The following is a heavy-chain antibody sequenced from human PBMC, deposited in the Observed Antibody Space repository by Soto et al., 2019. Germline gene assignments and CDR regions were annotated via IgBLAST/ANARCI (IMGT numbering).Heavy chain of an antibody. CDR1: GGTFSSYT. CDR2: IIPILGIA. CDR3: ANPPRY. Sequence: QVQLVQSGAEVKKPGSSVKVSCKASGGTFSSYTVSWVRQAPGQGLEWMGRIIPILGIANYAQKFQGRVTITADKATGTAYRELSSLRFEDTAVYYCANPPRYWGQGTQVTVAS. J-gene: IGHJ4*02. V-gene: IGHV1-69*02.